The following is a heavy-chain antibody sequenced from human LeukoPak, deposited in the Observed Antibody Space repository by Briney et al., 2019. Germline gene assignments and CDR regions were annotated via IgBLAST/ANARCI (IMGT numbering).Heavy chain of an antibody. CDR3: ASDQSQAGPTTADY. CDR1: GFTFSSSW. CDR2: INTDGTNI. Sequence: PGGSLRLSCVASGFTFSSSWMHWVRQDPGKGLMWVARINTDGTNIKYADSVEGGLTISRDNAKHPLYLQMTSLRAEDTAVYYCASDQSQAGPTTADYWGQGTLVTVSS. D-gene: IGHD1-14*01. J-gene: IGHJ4*02. V-gene: IGHV3-74*01.